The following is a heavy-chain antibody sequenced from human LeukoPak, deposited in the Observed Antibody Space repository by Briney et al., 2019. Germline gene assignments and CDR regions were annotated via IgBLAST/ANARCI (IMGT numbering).Heavy chain of an antibody. CDR3: ARLRGLYSDTNRYQTALDC. J-gene: IGHJ4*02. D-gene: IGHD1-26*01. CDR1: GFTFSSYW. CDR2: IKQDGSEK. V-gene: IGHV3-7*01. Sequence: GGSLRLSCAASGFTFSSYWMSWVRQAPGKGLQWVANIKQDGSEKYYVDSVKGRFTISRDNAKNSLYVQMNSLRAEDTAVYYCARLRGLYSDTNRYQTALDCWGQGTLVTVSS.